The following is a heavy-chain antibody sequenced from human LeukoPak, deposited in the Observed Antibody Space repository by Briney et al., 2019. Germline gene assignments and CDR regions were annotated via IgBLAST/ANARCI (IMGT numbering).Heavy chain of an antibody. D-gene: IGHD6-19*01. CDR3: IRHVEWVAPNC. CDR1: GFSFSDSA. Sequence: PPGGSLKLSCGASGFSFSDSAIHWVRQAPGEGLEWIGYIRSQLKSYATAYAASVRGRFIISRDDSKNMAYLQMNGLETDDTAVYYCIRHVEWVAPNCWGQGTLVTVSS. CDR2: IRSQLKSYAT. V-gene: IGHV3-73*01. J-gene: IGHJ4*02.